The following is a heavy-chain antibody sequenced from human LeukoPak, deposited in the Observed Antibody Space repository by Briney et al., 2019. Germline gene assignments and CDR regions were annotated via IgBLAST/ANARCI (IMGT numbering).Heavy chain of an antibody. D-gene: IGHD4-17*01. CDR1: GGTFSSYA. V-gene: IGHV1-69*04. Sequence: SVKVSCKASGGTFSSYAISWVRQAPGQGLEWMGRIIPILGIANYAQKFQGRVTITADKSTSTAYMGLSSLRSEDTAVYYCARARSVTTPYFDYWGQGTLVTVSS. CDR3: ARARSVTTPYFDY. J-gene: IGHJ4*02. CDR2: IIPILGIA.